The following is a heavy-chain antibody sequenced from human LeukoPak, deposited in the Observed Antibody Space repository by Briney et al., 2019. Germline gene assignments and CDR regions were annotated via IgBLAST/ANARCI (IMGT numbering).Heavy chain of an antibody. CDR1: GFTFSSYA. V-gene: IGHV3-23*01. CDR2: ISGSGGST. CDR3: AKDLTPRPPGTIVATGGDAFDI. Sequence: GGSLRLSCAASGFTFSSYAMSWVRQAPGKGLEWVSAISGSGGSTYYADSVKGRFTISRDNSKNTLYLQMNSLRAEDTAVFYCAKDLTPRPPGTIVATGGDAFDIWGQGTMVTVSS. D-gene: IGHD5-12*01. J-gene: IGHJ3*02.